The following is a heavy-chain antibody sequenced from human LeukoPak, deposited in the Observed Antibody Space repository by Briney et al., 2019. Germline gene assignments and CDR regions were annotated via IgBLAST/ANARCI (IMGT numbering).Heavy chain of an antibody. CDR1: GFTFSSYW. CDR2: INSDGSST. CDR3: ARGRGSYFFHDAFDI. V-gene: IGHV3-74*01. D-gene: IGHD1-26*01. Sequence: PGGYLRLSCAASGFTFSSYWMHWVRQAPGKGLVWVSRINSDGSSTSYADSVKGRFTISRDNAKNTLYLQMNSLRAEDTAVYYCARGRGSYFFHDAFDIWGQGTMVTVSS. J-gene: IGHJ3*02.